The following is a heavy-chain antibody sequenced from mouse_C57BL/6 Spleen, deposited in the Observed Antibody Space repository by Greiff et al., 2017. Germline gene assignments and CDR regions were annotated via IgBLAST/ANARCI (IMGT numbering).Heavy chain of an antibody. CDR3: ARSVTTVVESFDY. D-gene: IGHD1-1*01. Sequence: QVQLQQPGAELVKPGASVKMSCKASGYTFTSYWITWVKQRPGQGLEWIGDIYPGSGSTNYNEKFKSKATLTVDTSSSTAYMQLSSLTSEDSAVYYWARSVTTVVESFDYWGQGTTLTVSS. CDR1: GYTFTSYW. V-gene: IGHV1-55*01. J-gene: IGHJ2*01. CDR2: IYPGSGST.